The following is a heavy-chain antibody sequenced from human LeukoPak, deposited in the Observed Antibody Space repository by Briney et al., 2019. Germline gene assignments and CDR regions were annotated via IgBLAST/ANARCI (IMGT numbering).Heavy chain of an antibody. J-gene: IGHJ4*02. Sequence: GGSLRLSCAASGFTFSSYGMHWVRQAPGKGLEWVAFIRYDGSNKYYADSVKGRFTISRDNSKNTLYLQMNSLRAEDTAVYYCARVPIWFGESPHFDYWGQGTLVTVSS. CDR1: GFTFSSYG. CDR3: ARVPIWFGESPHFDY. D-gene: IGHD3-10*01. CDR2: IRYDGSNK. V-gene: IGHV3-30*02.